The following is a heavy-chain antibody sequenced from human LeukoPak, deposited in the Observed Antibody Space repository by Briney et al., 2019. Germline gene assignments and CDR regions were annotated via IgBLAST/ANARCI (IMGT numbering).Heavy chain of an antibody. J-gene: IGHJ4*02. V-gene: IGHV3-53*01. CDR2: IYSGGST. Sequence: GGSLRLSCAASGFTFSSYAMHWVRQAPGKGLEWVSVIYSGGSTYYADSVKGRFTISRDNSKNTLYLQMNSLRAEDTAVYYCARETLRPGYSSGWYDYWGQGTLVTVSS. CDR3: ARETLRPGYSSGWYDY. CDR1: GFTFSSYA. D-gene: IGHD6-19*01.